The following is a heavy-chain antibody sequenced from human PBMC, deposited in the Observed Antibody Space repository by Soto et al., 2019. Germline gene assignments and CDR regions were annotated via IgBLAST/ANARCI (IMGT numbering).Heavy chain of an antibody. J-gene: IGHJ4*02. CDR1: GDSVSSYY. Sequence: PSETLSLTCSVTGDSVSSYYWSWIRQPPGKGLEWIGYIFYSGSTNYNPSLTSRVTISIDTPKNQFSLRLTSVTAADTAVYYCARSSSYGDYDFDYWGRGTLVTVSS. V-gene: IGHV4-59*02. D-gene: IGHD4-17*01. CDR3: ARSSSYGDYDFDY. CDR2: IFYSGST.